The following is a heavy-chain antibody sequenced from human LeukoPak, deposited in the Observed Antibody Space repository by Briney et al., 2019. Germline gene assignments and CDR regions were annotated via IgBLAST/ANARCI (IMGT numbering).Heavy chain of an antibody. CDR2: ISSGGST. CDR1: GGSINTYF. D-gene: IGHD3-3*01. CDR3: GRGGAYYNY. V-gene: IGHV4-59*01. Sequence: SETLSLTCTVSGGSINTYFWSWIRQPPGKGLEWIGYISSGGSTNYNPSLKRRRTISVDTYKNQFPLKQMSVPRAYTAVLYCGRGGAYYNYWGQGTLVPVSS. J-gene: IGHJ4*02.